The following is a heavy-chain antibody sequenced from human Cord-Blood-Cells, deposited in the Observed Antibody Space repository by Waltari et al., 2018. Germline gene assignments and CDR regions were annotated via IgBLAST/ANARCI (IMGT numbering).Heavy chain of an antibody. Sequence: QVQLVQSGAEVKKPGSSVKVSCKASGGTFSSYAISWVRQAPGQGLEWIGGIIPIFGTANYAQKFQGRVTITADESTSTAYMELSSLRSEDTAVYYCASQGEYSGYDWYFDLWGRGTLVTVSS. V-gene: IGHV1-69*01. CDR1: GGTFSSYA. CDR2: IIPIFGTA. CDR3: ASQGEYSGYDWYFDL. J-gene: IGHJ2*01. D-gene: IGHD5-12*01.